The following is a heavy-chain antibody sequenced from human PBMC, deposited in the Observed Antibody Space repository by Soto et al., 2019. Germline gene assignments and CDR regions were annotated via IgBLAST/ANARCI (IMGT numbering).Heavy chain of an antibody. CDR3: ARDAAYCGGVCSGFDY. D-gene: IGHD2-21*02. J-gene: IGHJ4*02. V-gene: IGHV4-31*03. Sequence: SETLSLTCTVSGGSISSGGYYWSWIRQHPGKGLEWIGYIYYSGSTYYNPSLKSRVTISVDTSKNQFSLKLSSVTAADTAVYYCARDAAYCGGVCSGFDYWGQGTLVTVSS. CDR1: GGSISSGGYY. CDR2: IYYSGST.